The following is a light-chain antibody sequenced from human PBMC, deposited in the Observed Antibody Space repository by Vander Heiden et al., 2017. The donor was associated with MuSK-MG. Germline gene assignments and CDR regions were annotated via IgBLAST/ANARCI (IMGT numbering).Light chain of an antibody. V-gene: IGKV3-20*01. Sequence: EVVLTQSPGTLSLSPGERATLSCRASQSLSSGYLAWYQQKPGQAPRLLIYHASTRATGIPDRFSGSDSGTDFTLTISRLEPEDFAVYYCQQDGYSPRTFGQGTKVEIK. J-gene: IGKJ1*01. CDR3: QQDGYSPRT. CDR2: HAS. CDR1: QSLSSGY.